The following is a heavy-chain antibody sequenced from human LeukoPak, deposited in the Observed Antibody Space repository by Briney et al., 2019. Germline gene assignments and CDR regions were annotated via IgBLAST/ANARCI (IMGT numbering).Heavy chain of an antibody. CDR1: GGSISSSSYY. Sequence: SETLSLTCTVSGGSISSSSYYWGWIRQPPGKGLEWIGSIYYSGSTYYSPSLKSRVTISVDTSKNQFSLKLSSVTAADTAVYYCVSAYCSGGSCYFPFDYWGQGTLVTVSS. D-gene: IGHD2-15*01. J-gene: IGHJ4*02. CDR3: VSAYCSGGSCYFPFDY. CDR2: IYYSGST. V-gene: IGHV4-39*01.